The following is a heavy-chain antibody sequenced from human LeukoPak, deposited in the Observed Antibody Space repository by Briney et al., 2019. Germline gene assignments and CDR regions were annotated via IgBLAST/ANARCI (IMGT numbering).Heavy chain of an antibody. D-gene: IGHD3-3*01. J-gene: IGHJ4*02. CDR3: AATPSYDFWSGYYSFDY. CDR2: ISGSGGST. V-gene: IGHV3-23*01. Sequence: GGSLRLSCAASGFTFSSYAMSWVRQAPGKGLEWVSGISGSGGSTCYADSVKGRFTISRDNSKNTLYLQMNSLRAEDTAVYYCAATPSYDFWSGYYSFDYWGQGTLVTVSS. CDR1: GFTFSSYA.